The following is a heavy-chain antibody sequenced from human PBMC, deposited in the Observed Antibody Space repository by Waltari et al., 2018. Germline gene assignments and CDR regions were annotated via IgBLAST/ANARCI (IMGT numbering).Heavy chain of an antibody. D-gene: IGHD3-10*01. V-gene: IGHV4-59*01. Sequence: TVSGGSLSGYYWSWIRQPPGKGLEWIDYSYNSGIANCNPSLKSRVTVSLDTAKNQFSLKLISVTAADTAVYYCARDYYGSLDSWGQGILVTVSS. J-gene: IGHJ5*01. CDR3: ARDYYGSLDS. CDR1: GGSLSGYY. CDR2: SYNSGIA.